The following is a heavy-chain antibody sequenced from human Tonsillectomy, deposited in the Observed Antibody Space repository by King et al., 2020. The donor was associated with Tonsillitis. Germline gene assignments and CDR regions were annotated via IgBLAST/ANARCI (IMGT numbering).Heavy chain of an antibody. CDR3: ARGDYYGGNSEVAFDI. Sequence: QLQESGPGLVKPSETLSHTCTVSGGSISSSSYYWGWIRQPPGKGLEWIGSIYYSGSTYYNPSLKSRVTISVDTSKNQFSLKLSSVTAADTAVYYCARGDYYGGNSEVAFDIRGQGKMVTVSS. J-gene: IGHJ3*02. V-gene: IGHV4-39*07. D-gene: IGHD4-23*01. CDR1: GGSISSSSYY. CDR2: IYYSGST.